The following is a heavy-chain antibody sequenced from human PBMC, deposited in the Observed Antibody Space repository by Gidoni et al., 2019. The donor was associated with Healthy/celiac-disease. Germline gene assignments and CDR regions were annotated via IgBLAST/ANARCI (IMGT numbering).Heavy chain of an antibody. V-gene: IGHV4-61*02. Sequence: VQLQESGPGLVKPSQNLSLPCTVSGGSISSGSYYWSWIRQPAGKGLAWIGRIHTSGSTNYNPSLKSRVTISVDTSKNQFSLKLSSVTAADTAVYYCARGYTMVRGNWFDPWGQGTLVTVSS. D-gene: IGHD3-10*01. CDR3: ARGYTMVRGNWFDP. CDR1: GGSISSGSYY. J-gene: IGHJ5*02. CDR2: IHTSGST.